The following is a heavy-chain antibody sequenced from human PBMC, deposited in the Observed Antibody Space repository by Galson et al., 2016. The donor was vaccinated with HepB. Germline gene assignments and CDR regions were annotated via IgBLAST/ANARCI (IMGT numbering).Heavy chain of an antibody. CDR2: IWYDGSNK. V-gene: IGHV3-33*01. CDR1: GFTFRSYA. J-gene: IGHJ5*02. D-gene: IGHD3-3*01. CDR3: ARARWDDLWSGYRSGFDP. Sequence: SLRLSCAASGFTFRSYAMHWVRQAPGKGLEWVALIWYDGSNKYYVDSVKGRFTISGDNSKNTLYLQMNSLRVEDTAVYYCARARWDDLWSGYRSGFDPWGQGTLVTVSS.